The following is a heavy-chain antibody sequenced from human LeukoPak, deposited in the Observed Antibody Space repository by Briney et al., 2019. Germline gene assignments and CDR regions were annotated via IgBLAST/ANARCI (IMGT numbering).Heavy chain of an antibody. CDR1: GYTFTSYG. Sequence: ASVKVSCKASGYTFTSYGISWVRQAPGQGLEGMGWISAYNGNTNYAQKLQGRDTMTTDTSTSTAYMELRSLRSDDTAVYYCARDTADYIAAAGTYVDYWGQGTLVTVSS. J-gene: IGHJ4*02. V-gene: IGHV1-18*01. D-gene: IGHD6-13*01. CDR2: ISAYNGNT. CDR3: ARDTADYIAAAGTYVDY.